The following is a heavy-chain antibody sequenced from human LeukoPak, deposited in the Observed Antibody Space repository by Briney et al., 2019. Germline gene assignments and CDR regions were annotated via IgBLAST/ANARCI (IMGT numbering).Heavy chain of an antibody. CDR2: ISGGGDIT. CDR3: ARGHPGVAAAGNLDY. V-gene: IGHV3-23*01. D-gene: IGHD6-13*01. Sequence: PGGSLRLSCAASGFTFSSSAMTWVRQAPGNGLEWVSDISGGGDITYYADSVKGRFTISRDNSKNTLYLQMNSLRAEVTAVYYCARGHPGVAAAGNLDYWGQGTLVTVSS. CDR1: GFTFSSSA. J-gene: IGHJ4*02.